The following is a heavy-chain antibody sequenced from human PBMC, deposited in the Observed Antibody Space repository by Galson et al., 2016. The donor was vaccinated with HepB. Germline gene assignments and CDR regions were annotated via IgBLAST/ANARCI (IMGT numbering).Heavy chain of an antibody. V-gene: IGHV3-23*01. CDR1: GFSFANYV. J-gene: IGHJ4*02. Sequence: SLRLSCAASGFSFANYVMSWVRQAPGKGLEWVSAICGSRGTAYYADSVKGRFTISRDNSNNTPYLQINSLRAEDTAVYYCSRDARYYGVWSGYSSHLNIYYFDYWGQGTLVTVSS. CDR3: SRDARYYGVWSGYSSHLNIYYFDY. D-gene: IGHD3-3*01. CDR2: ICGSRGTA.